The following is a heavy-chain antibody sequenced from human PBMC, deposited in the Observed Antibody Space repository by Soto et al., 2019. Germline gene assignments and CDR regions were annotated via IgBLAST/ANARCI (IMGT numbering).Heavy chain of an antibody. Sequence: QVQLVQSGAEVKKPGSSVKVSCKASGGTFSSYTISWVRQAPGQGLEWMGRIIPILGIANYAQKFQGRVTMTAEKATSTAYMELSSLRYEDTAVYYCASRDGYNYDYWGQGTLVTVSS. CDR2: IIPILGIA. D-gene: IGHD2-21*02. V-gene: IGHV1-69*02. CDR1: GGTFSSYT. CDR3: ASRDGYNYDY. J-gene: IGHJ4*02.